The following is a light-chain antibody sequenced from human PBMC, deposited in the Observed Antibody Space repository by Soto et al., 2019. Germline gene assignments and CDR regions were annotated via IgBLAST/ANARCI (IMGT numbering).Light chain of an antibody. J-gene: IGKJ5*01. Sequence: DMQMAQSPSSLSTSVGDRVTITCRASQRINIYLNWYRQKPGKAPELLIYSASNLQSGVPSRFSGSGSGTDFTPTISSLQPEDFATYYCQQSFSTPTFGQGTRLEIK. V-gene: IGKV1-39*01. CDR3: QQSFSTPT. CDR1: QRINIY. CDR2: SAS.